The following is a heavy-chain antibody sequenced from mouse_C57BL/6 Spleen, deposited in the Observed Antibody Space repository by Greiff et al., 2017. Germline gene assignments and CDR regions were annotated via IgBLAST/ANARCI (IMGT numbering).Heavy chain of an antibody. J-gene: IGHJ3*01. CDR1: GFTFTDYY. Sequence: EVMLVESGGGLVQPGGSLSLSCAASGFTFTDYYMSWVRQPPGKALEWLGFIRNKANGYITEYSASVKGRFTISRDNSQSILYLQMNALRAEDSATYYCARTSLSYGNYWFAYWGQGTLVTVSA. D-gene: IGHD2-1*01. CDR3: ARTSLSYGNYWFAY. CDR2: IRNKANGYIT. V-gene: IGHV7-3*01.